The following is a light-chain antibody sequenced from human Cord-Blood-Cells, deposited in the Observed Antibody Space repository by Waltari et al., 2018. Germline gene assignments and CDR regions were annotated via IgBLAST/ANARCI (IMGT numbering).Light chain of an antibody. CDR3: CSYAGSSTFEV. Sequence: QSALTQPASASGSPGPSITISCTGTRSDVGSYNLLSWYQQHPGKAPKLMIYEGSKRPSGVSNRFSGSKSGNTASLTISGLQAEDEADYYCCSYAGSSTFEVFGGGTKLTVL. CDR2: EGS. V-gene: IGLV2-23*03. J-gene: IGLJ3*02. CDR1: RSDVGSYNL.